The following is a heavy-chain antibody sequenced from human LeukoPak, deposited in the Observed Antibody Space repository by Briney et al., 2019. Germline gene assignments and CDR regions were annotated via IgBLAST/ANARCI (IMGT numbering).Heavy chain of an antibody. Sequence: ASVRVSCKASGYTFTSYDITWVRQAPGQGLEWMGWINPNSGGTNYAQKFQGRVTMTRDTSISTAYMELSRLRSDDTAVYYCARAYNWNYDMDVWGKGTTVTVSS. V-gene: IGHV1-2*02. J-gene: IGHJ6*03. CDR1: GYTFTSYD. CDR2: INPNSGGT. CDR3: ARAYNWNYDMDV. D-gene: IGHD1-20*01.